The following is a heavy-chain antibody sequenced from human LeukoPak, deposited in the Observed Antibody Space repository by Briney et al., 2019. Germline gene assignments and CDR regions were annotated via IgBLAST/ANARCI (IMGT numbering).Heavy chain of an antibody. V-gene: IGHV3-48*04. CDR1: GFTFSSYG. Sequence: HTGGSLRLSCAASGFTFSSYGMNWVRQAPGKGLEWVSYLSSSSSTIYYADSVKGRFTISRDNAKNSLYLQMNSLRAEDTAVYYCARKLYDSGSYHLDYWGQGTLVTVSS. CDR3: ARKLYDSGSYHLDY. D-gene: IGHD3-10*01. CDR2: LSSSSSTI. J-gene: IGHJ4*02.